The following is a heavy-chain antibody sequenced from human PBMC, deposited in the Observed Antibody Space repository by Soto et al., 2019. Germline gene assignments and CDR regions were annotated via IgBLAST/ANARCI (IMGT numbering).Heavy chain of an antibody. CDR3: AREGVGLELAVLDF. J-gene: IGHJ3*01. V-gene: IGHV1-69*04. Sequence: GQGLEWMGRIIPILGIANYAQKFQGRVTITADKSTSTAYMELSSLRSEDTAVFFCAREGVGLELAVLDFWRQGTLVTVFS. CDR2: IIPILGIA. D-gene: IGHD1-7*01.